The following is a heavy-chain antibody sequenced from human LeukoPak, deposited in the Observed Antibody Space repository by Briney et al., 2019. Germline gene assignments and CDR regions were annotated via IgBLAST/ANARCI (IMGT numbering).Heavy chain of an antibody. CDR1: GGSISSSSYY. V-gene: IGHV4-39*01. Sequence: SETLSLTCTVSGGSISSSSYYWGWIRQPPGKGLEWIGSIYYSGSTYYNPSLKSRVTISVDTSKNQFSLKLSSVTAADTAVCYCARQGGYSGYGDYWGQGTLVTVSS. J-gene: IGHJ4*02. CDR3: ARQGGYSGYGDY. D-gene: IGHD5-12*01. CDR2: IYYSGST.